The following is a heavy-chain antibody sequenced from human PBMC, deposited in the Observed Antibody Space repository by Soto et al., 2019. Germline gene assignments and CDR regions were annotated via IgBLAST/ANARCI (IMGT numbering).Heavy chain of an antibody. CDR1: GFTFSSYG. CDR3: AKLPPMTPPDY. Sequence: PGGSLRLSCAASGFTFSSYGMHWVRQAPGKGLEWVAIISYDGSNQYYADSVKGRFTISRDNSKNTLYLQMNSLRAEDTAVYYCAKLPPMTPPDYWGQGSLVTVSS. CDR2: ISYDGSNQ. J-gene: IGHJ4*02. D-gene: IGHD2-2*01. V-gene: IGHV3-30*18.